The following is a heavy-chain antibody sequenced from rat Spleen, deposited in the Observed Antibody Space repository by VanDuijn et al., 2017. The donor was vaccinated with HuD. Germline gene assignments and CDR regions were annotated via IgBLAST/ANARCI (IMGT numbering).Heavy chain of an antibody. V-gene: IGHV2S12*01. D-gene: IGHD1-2*01. CDR2: LSSAGST. CDR1: GFSLASYH. CDR3: ARSSLYYVMDA. Sequence: QVQLKESGPGLVQPSQTLSLTCTVSGFSLASYHVSWIRQSPDKGLEWIAALSSAGSTYYNSALKSRLGISRDTSKSQVFLKMNSLQTEDTAMYFCARSSLYYVMDAWGQGASVTVSS. J-gene: IGHJ4*01.